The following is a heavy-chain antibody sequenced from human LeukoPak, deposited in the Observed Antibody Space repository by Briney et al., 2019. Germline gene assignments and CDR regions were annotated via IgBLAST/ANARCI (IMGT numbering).Heavy chain of an antibody. CDR2: ISGSGDGT. V-gene: IGHV3-23*01. J-gene: IGHJ4*02. Sequence: PGGSLRLSCTASGFAFSSYAMSWVRQAPGKGLEWVSAISGSGDGTYYADSVRGRFTISRDNSKNTLYLQMNSLRAEDTAVYYCAKGIPYTGYVGDCWGQGTLVSVSS. D-gene: IGHD5-12*01. CDR3: AKGIPYTGYVGDC. CDR1: GFAFSSYA.